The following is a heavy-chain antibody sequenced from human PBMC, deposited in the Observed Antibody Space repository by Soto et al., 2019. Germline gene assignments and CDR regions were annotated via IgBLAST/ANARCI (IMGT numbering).Heavy chain of an antibody. CDR3: ARKPDTNYYAGMYV. Sequence: QVQLVQSGAEVKKPGSSVKVSCKASGGTFSSYAISWVRQAPGQGLEWMGGIIPIFCTANYVQKFQGRVTSTADESTSRAYMGLSSLRSEDTAVYDCARKPDTNYYAGMYVWGQGTTVTVSS. J-gene: IGHJ6*02. V-gene: IGHV1-69*12. CDR1: GGTFSSYA. CDR2: IIPIFCTA.